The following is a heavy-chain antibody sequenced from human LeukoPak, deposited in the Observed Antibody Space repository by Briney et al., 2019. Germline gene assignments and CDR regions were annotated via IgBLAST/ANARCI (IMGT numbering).Heavy chain of an antibody. V-gene: IGHV5-51*01. CDR3: ARHLTTVTRVAPYYYYYMDV. CDR2: IYPGDSDT. J-gene: IGHJ6*03. Sequence: GESLKISCKGSGYSFTSYWIGWARPMPGKGLEWMGIIYPGDSDTRHSPSFQGQVTISADKSISTAYLQWSSLKASDTAMYHCARHLTTVTRVAPYYYYYMDVWGKGTTVTVSS. D-gene: IGHD4-17*01. CDR1: GYSFTSYW.